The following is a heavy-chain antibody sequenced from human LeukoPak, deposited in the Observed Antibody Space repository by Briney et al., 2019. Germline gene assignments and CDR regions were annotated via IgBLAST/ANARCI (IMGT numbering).Heavy chain of an antibody. CDR2: IYYSGST. V-gene: IGHV4-39*01. D-gene: IGHD6-6*01. Sequence: PSETLTRTCTVSGGSISSSSYYWGWIRQPPGKGLEWIGSIYYSGSTYYNPSLKSRVTISVDTSKNQFSLKLSSVTAADTAVYYCARRAARPERYFDYWGQGTLVTVSS. CDR1: GGSISSSSYY. CDR3: ARRAARPERYFDY. J-gene: IGHJ4*02.